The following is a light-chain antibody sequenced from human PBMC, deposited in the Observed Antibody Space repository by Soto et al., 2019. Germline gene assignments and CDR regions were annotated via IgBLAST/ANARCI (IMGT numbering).Light chain of an antibody. CDR1: QSVRSTS. V-gene: IGKV3-20*01. CDR2: GAS. J-gene: IGKJ5*01. Sequence: EIVLTQSPGTLSLSPGERATLSCRASQSVRSTSLAWYQQKPGQAPRLLIHGASSRANGIPDRFSGSGSGTEFTLTISSLQSEDFAVYYCQQYNNWPPITFGQGTRLEI. CDR3: QQYNNWPPIT.